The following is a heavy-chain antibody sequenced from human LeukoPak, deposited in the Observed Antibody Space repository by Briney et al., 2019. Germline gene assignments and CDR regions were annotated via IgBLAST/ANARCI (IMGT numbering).Heavy chain of an antibody. CDR2: VDHTGST. CDR1: GGSISSYC. J-gene: IGHJ6*03. CDR3: ARGRVSSSTWYSTYYYFFYMDF. Sequence: KPSETLSLTCTVSGGSISSYCWSWIRQPPGKGLEWIGYVDHTGSTKFNPSLNGRVSISRDTSNNFFSLRLRSVTAADTAVYFCARGRVSSSTWYSTYYYFFYMDFWGKGTTVTVSS. D-gene: IGHD4-11*01. V-gene: IGHV4-59*01.